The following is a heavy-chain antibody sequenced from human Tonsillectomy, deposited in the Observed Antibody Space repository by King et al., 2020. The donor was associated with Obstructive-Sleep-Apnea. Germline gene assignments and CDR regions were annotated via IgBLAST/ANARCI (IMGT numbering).Heavy chain of an antibody. V-gene: IGHV3-53*04. J-gene: IGHJ3*02. Sequence: VQLVESGGGLVQPGESLRLSCAASGFSVSATYMTWVRQAPGEGLEWVSIIYSGGGTDYADSVKGRFTISRHKSENTLSLQMNSLTAHDTAIYYCASNNYVSSIDAFDIWGQGTAVTVS. CDR3: ASNNYVSSIDAFDI. D-gene: IGHD3-10*02. CDR2: IYSGGGT. CDR1: GFSVSATY.